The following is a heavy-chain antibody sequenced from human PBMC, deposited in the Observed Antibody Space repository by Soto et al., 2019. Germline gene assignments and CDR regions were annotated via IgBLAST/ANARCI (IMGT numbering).Heavy chain of an antibody. CDR1: GFSLSTSGVG. V-gene: IGHV2-5*01. CDR3: AHMPPKRNWVIRQYYFDY. CDR2: IYWNDDK. D-gene: IGHD7-27*01. J-gene: IGHJ4*02. Sequence: SDSTLKNPTQTLTLTCTFSGFSLSTSGVGVGWIRQPPGKALEWLALIYWNDDKRYSPSLKSRLTITKDTSKNQVVLTMTNMDPVDTATYYCAHMPPKRNWVIRQYYFDYWGQGTLVLVSS.